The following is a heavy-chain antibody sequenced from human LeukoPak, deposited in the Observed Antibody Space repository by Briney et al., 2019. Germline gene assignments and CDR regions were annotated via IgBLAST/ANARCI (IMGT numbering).Heavy chain of an antibody. V-gene: IGHV1-69*06. J-gene: IGHJ5*02. D-gene: IGHD2-2*01. CDR2: IIPIFGTA. CDR1: GGTFTSYA. Sequence: GASVKVSCKASGGTFTSYAISWVGQAPGQGLEWMGGIIPIFGTANYAQKFQGRVTITADKSTSTAYMELSSLRSEDTAVYYCARVIPPPYCSSTSCYEVEWFDPWGQGTLVTVSS. CDR3: ARVIPPPYCSSTSCYEVEWFDP.